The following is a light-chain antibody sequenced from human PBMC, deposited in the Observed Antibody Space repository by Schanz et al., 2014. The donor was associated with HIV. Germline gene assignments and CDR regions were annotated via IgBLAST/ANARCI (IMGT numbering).Light chain of an antibody. Sequence: QSVLTQPPSASGTPGQRVTISCSGSSSNIGSNTVNWYQQLPGTAPKLLIYSNNQRPSGVPDRFSGSKSGTSASLAISGLQPDDEADYYCSSYAGSKHWLFGGGTKVTVL. CDR2: SNN. J-gene: IGLJ2*01. CDR1: SSNIGSNT. V-gene: IGLV1-44*01. CDR3: SSYAGSKHWL.